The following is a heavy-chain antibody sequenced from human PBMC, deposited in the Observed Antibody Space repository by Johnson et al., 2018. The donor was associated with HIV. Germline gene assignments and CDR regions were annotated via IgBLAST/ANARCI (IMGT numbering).Heavy chain of an antibody. Sequence: VQLIESGGGLVQPGGSLRLSCGASGFSVSNNYMNWVRQAPGKGLEWVSVIYSGGSTYYAYSVRGRFTISRDNSRNTLYLQMNSLRAEDTAMYYCARDGESQQLPLGDAFDVWGQGTMVTVSS. CDR2: IYSGGST. J-gene: IGHJ3*01. D-gene: IGHD6-13*01. CDR3: ARDGESQQLPLGDAFDV. V-gene: IGHV3-66*01. CDR1: GFSVSNNY.